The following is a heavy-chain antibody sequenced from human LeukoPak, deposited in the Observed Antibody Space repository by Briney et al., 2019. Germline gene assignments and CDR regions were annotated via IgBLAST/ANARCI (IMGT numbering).Heavy chain of an antibody. V-gene: IGHV3-23*01. CDR2: IRGSGGDT. Sequence: GGSLRLSCAASGFTFNNYAMSWVRQAPGKGLEWVSSIRGSGGDTYYADSVKGRFTISRENSKNTLYLRMNSLRVEDTALYYCTKSIVATISEFDYWGQGTLVTVSS. J-gene: IGHJ4*02. D-gene: IGHD5-12*01. CDR1: GFTFNNYA. CDR3: TKSIVATISEFDY.